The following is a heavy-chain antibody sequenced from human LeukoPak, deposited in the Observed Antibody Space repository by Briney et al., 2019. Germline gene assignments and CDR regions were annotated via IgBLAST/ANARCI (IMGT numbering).Heavy chain of an antibody. CDR1: GYTFTGYY. J-gene: IGHJ4*02. CDR2: INPNSGGT. Sequence: ASVEVSCKASGYTFTGYYMHWVRQAPGQGLEWMGWINPNSGGTNYAQKFQGRVTMTRDTSISTAYMELSRLRSDDTAVYYCARAIDFWSGLDYWGQGTLVTVSS. V-gene: IGHV1-2*02. CDR3: ARAIDFWSGLDY. D-gene: IGHD3-3*01.